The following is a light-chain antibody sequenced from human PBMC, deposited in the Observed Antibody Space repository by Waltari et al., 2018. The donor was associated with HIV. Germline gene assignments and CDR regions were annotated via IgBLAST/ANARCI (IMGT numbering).Light chain of an antibody. Sequence: DIQITKPQSPLSAPVGARVTHTCRASQAISNNLAWYQQKPGKVPKLLIYGASTLQSGVPSRFSGSGSGTDLTLTISSLQPDDVATYYCQNYNSAPPTFGQGTRLDIK. CDR1: QAISNN. CDR3: QNYNSAPPT. J-gene: IGKJ5*01. CDR2: GAS. V-gene: IGKV1-27*01.